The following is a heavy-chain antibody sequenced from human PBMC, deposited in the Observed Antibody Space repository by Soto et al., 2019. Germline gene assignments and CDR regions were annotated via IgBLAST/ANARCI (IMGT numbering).Heavy chain of an antibody. CDR2: IYYSGST. CDR3: ERVSGYNPSSQNFDY. J-gene: IGHJ4*02. CDR1: GGSISSGGYY. V-gene: IGHV4-31*03. Sequence: TSQTLSLTCTVSGGSISSGGYYWSWIRQHPGKGLEWIGYIYYSGSTYYNPSLKSRVTISVDTSKNQFSLKLSSVTAADTAVYYCERVSGYNPSSQNFDYWGQGTLVTVSS. D-gene: IGHD3-22*01.